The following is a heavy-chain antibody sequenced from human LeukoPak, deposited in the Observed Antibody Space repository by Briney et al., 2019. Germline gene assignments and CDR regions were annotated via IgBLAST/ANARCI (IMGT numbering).Heavy chain of an antibody. CDR3: ARDYYDSSGYCFDY. Sequence: GGSLRLSCAASGFTFSSYSMNWVRQAPGKGLEWASYISSSSSTIYYADSVKGRFTISRDNAKNSLYLQMNSLRDEDTAVYYCARDYYDSSGYCFDYWGQGTLVTVSS. V-gene: IGHV3-48*02. CDR2: ISSSSSTI. D-gene: IGHD3-22*01. J-gene: IGHJ4*02. CDR1: GFTFSSYS.